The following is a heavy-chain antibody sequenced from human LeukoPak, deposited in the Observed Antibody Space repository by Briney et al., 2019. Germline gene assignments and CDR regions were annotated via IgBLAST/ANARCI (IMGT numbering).Heavy chain of an antibody. D-gene: IGHD6-13*01. CDR2: IKQDGSEK. CDR1: GFTFTSYW. J-gene: IGHJ4*02. Sequence: GGSLRLSCAASGFTFTSYWMSWVRRAPGKGLEWVANIKQDGSEKYYVDSVKGRFTISRDNAKNSLYLQMNSLRAEDTAIYYCARGGYSRDYWGQGTLVPVSS. V-gene: IGHV3-7*03. CDR3: ARGGYSRDY.